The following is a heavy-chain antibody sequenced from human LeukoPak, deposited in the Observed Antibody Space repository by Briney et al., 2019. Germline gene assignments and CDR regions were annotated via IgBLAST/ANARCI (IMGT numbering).Heavy chain of an antibody. CDR2: MNPNSGNT. CDR1: GYTFTSYD. D-gene: IGHD2/OR15-2a*01. Sequence: ASVKVSRKASGYTFTSYDINWVRQATGQGLEWMGWMNPNSGNTGYAQKFQGRVTMTRNTSISTAYMELSSLRSEDTAVYYCARRRINRPGALNWFDPWGQGTLVTVSS. CDR3: ARRRINRPGALNWFDP. J-gene: IGHJ5*02. V-gene: IGHV1-8*01.